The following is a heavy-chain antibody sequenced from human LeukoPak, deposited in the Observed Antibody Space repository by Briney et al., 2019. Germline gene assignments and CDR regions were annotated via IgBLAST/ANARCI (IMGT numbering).Heavy chain of an antibody. CDR3: ARGEDIVATTLDY. D-gene: IGHD5-12*01. CDR1: GGTFSSYA. V-gene: IGHV1-69*04. CDR2: IIPILGIA. J-gene: IGHJ4*02. Sequence: SVKVSCKASGGTFSSYAISWVRQAPGQGLEWMGRIIPILGIANYAQKFQGRVTITADKSTSTAYMELSSLRSDDTAVYYCARGEDIVATTLDYWGQGTLVTVSS.